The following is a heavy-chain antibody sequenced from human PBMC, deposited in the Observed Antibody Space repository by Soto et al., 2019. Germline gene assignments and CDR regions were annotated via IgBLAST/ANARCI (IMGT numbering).Heavy chain of an antibody. CDR3: ARDPAKTGQGWFDP. CDR1: GYTFTSYG. D-gene: IGHD2-2*01. CDR2: ISAYNGNT. V-gene: IGHV1-18*01. J-gene: IGHJ5*02. Sequence: ASVKVSCKASGYTFTSYGISWVRQAPGQGLEWMGWISAYNGNTNHAQKLQGRVTMTTDTSTSTAYMELRSLRSDDTAVYYCARDPAKTGQGWFDPWGQGTLVTVSS.